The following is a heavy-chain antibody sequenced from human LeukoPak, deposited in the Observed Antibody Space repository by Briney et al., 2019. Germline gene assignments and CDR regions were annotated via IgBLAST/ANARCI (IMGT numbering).Heavy chain of an antibody. J-gene: IGHJ6*03. Sequence: SETLSLTCAVYGGSFNGYYWSWIRQPPGKGLEWIGEINHSGSTYYNPSLKSRVIISVDTSKKQFSLKLSSVTAADTAVYYCARVRYYYGSGSYMKRYYYMDVWGKGTTVTVSS. V-gene: IGHV4-34*01. CDR2: INHSGST. CDR1: GGSFNGYY. D-gene: IGHD3-10*01. CDR3: ARVRYYYGSGSYMKRYYYMDV.